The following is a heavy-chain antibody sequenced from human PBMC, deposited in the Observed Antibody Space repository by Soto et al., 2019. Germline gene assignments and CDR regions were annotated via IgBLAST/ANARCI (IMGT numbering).Heavy chain of an antibody. CDR1: GYTFSSYY. D-gene: IGHD1-26*01. Sequence: ASVKVSCKASGYTFSSYYIHWLRQAPGQGLEWMGVINPGGGSTNYAQNFRGRVTMTRDTSTSTVYMELSSLRSEDTAVYYCARPTVVGATVRYFFDFWGQGPLVTVSS. CDR2: INPGGGST. CDR3: ARPTVVGATVRYFFDF. V-gene: IGHV1-46*01. J-gene: IGHJ4*01.